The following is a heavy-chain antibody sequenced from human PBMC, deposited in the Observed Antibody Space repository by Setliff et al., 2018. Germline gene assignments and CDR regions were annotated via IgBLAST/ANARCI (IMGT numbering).Heavy chain of an antibody. Sequence: GASVKVSCKTAGFRFTNFGCSWVRQATGQGLEWMGWVNPYSGDTKNAQKFQGRVAMTTDTSTATVFMELRSLRSDDTAVYYCARYVHFANHFDYWVQGTLVTVSS. V-gene: IGHV1-18*01. CDR2: VNPYSGDT. D-gene: IGHD3-10*02. CDR3: ARYVHFANHFDY. J-gene: IGHJ4*02. CDR1: GFRFTNFG.